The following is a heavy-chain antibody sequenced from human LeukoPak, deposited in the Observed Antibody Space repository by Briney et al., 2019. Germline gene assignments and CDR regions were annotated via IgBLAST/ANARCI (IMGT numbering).Heavy chain of an antibody. CDR1: GGSISNSNYC. CDR2: ISLTGET. CDR3: SRESGAFCPFGY. Sequence: SETLSLTCTVSGGSISNSNYCWGWIRQPPGQGLEWIGEISLTGETNYNPSLNGRVTMSLDESRNQLSLDLTSVTAADTAIYYCSRESGAFCPFGYWGQGTLVIVPP. D-gene: IGHD1-26*01. V-gene: IGHV4-39*07. J-gene: IGHJ4*02.